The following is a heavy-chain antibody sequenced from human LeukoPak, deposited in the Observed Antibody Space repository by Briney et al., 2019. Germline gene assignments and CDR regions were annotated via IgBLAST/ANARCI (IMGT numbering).Heavy chain of an antibody. Sequence: SETLSLTCTVSGGSISSYYWSWIRQPPGKGREWIGYIYYSGSTNYNPSLKSRVTISVDTSKNQFSLKLRSVTAADTAVYYCASADSSGYASFDYWGQGTLVTVSS. CDR2: IYYSGST. V-gene: IGHV4-59*01. CDR3: ASADSSGYASFDY. CDR1: GGSISSYY. J-gene: IGHJ4*02. D-gene: IGHD3-22*01.